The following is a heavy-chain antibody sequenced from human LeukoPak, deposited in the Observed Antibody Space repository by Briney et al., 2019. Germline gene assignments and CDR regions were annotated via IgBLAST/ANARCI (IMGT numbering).Heavy chain of an antibody. CDR1: GFTFSSYS. CDR3: ARRRTEDYDILTGSDAFDI. Sequence: AGGSLRLSCAASGFTFSSYSMNWVRQAPGKGLEWVSSISSSSSYIYYADSVKGRFTISRDNAKNSLYLQMNSLRAEDTAVYYCARRRTEDYDILTGSDAFDIWGQGTMVTVSS. CDR2: ISSSSSYI. D-gene: IGHD3-9*01. J-gene: IGHJ3*02. V-gene: IGHV3-21*01.